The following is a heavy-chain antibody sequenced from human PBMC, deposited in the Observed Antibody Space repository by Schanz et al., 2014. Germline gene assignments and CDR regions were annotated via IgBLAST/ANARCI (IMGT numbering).Heavy chain of an antibody. Sequence: EVQLVESGGGLVQPGRSLRLSCAASGFIFEDYAMYWVRQAPGKGLEWVSGISWNSYSLLYADSVQGRFTISRDNAKNSLYLQLNSLTAEDTAVYYCARGTCSSSTCYIIYFDYWGQGALVTVSS. CDR2: ISWNSYSL. CDR1: GFIFEDYA. J-gene: IGHJ4*02. V-gene: IGHV3-9*01. CDR3: ARGTCSSSTCYIIYFDY. D-gene: IGHD2-2*02.